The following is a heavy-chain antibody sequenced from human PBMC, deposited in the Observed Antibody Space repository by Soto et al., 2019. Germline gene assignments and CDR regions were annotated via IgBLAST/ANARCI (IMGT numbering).Heavy chain of an antibody. D-gene: IGHD6-19*01. Sequence: QVKLQESGPGLVQPAQTLSLSCTVSGGSITSGGIYWSWLRQHPRQGLEWIGYIYHSGSTTYNPSFTSRVTISVDTSKNQFSLTVTSLTVADTSVYYCARFNSRSGTEYFDYWGQGTLVNVSS. CDR1: GGSITSGGIY. CDR3: ARFNSRSGTEYFDY. V-gene: IGHV4-31*03. CDR2: IYHSGST. J-gene: IGHJ4*02.